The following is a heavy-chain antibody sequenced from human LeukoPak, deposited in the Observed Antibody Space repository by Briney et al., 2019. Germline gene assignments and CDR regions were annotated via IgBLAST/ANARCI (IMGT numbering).Heavy chain of an antibody. D-gene: IGHD3-3*01. CDR2: ISAYNGNT. J-gene: IGHJ4*02. CDR3: PRGRFSMTFSTFDC. CDR1: GYTFTSYC. V-gene: IGHV1-18*01. Sequence: GASVKVSCKASGYTFTSYCISWVRQAPAQGLEWMGWISAYNGNTNYAQKLQGRATMTTDTSTSTAYVEPRRLTSDRTAVNNLPRGRFSMTFSTFDCWGQGTLVTVSS.